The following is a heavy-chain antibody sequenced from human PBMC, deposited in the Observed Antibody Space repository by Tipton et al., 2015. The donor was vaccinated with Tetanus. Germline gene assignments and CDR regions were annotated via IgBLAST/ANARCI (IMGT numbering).Heavy chain of an antibody. CDR2: IYESGDT. V-gene: IGHV4-39*01. Sequence: TLSLTCTVSGGSIRGGTFYWGWIRQPSGKGLEWIGSIYESGDTYCIPSLKSRVTISVDTSKNQFSLNLNSMAAADTGVYYCARHQSGYFTPFDYWGQGNLVTVSS. CDR3: ARHQSGYFTPFDY. J-gene: IGHJ4*02. D-gene: IGHD3-3*01. CDR1: GGSIRGGTFY.